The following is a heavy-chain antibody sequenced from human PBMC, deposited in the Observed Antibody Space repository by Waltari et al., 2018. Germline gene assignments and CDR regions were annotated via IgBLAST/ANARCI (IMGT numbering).Heavy chain of an antibody. Sequence: QLQLQESGQGLVKPSETLSLTCTVSGGSISSSSYYWGWIRQPPGKGLEWIGSIYYSGSTYYNPSLKSRVTISVDTSKNQFSLKLSSVTAADTAVYYCARPTGYSYGFYYYMDVWGKGTTVTVSS. CDR1: GGSISSSSYY. CDR2: IYYSGST. V-gene: IGHV4-39*01. D-gene: IGHD5-18*01. J-gene: IGHJ6*03. CDR3: ARPTGYSYGFYYYMDV.